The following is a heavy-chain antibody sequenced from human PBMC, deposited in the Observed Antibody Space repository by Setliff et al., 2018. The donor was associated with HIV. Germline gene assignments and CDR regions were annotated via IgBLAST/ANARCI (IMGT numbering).Heavy chain of an antibody. CDR2: INPSSAAA. CDR1: RYTFTDYF. V-gene: IGHV1-2*06. CDR3: ARGGGGPSGFDV. D-gene: IGHD1-26*01. J-gene: IGHJ3*01. Sequence: GASVKVSCKASRYTFTDYFLHWVRQAPGQGLEWMGRINPSSAAANYAQKFQGRVTMTRDTSISTVYMDLRRLTSDDTAVYYCARGGGGPSGFDVWGQGTRVTVSS.